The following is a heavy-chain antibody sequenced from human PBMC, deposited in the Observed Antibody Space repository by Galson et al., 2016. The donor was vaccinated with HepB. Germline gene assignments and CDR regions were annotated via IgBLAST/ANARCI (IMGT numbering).Heavy chain of an antibody. D-gene: IGHD2-21*01. Sequence: SLRLSCAASGFTFTNYWMSWVRQAPGKGLEWVAQINQDANEKYYVDSVKGRFTISRDNAKNSLYLQMNSLRDEDTAVYYCARDATRGGDFYYWAQGTLVIVSS. J-gene: IGHJ4*02. CDR3: ARDATRGGDFYY. CDR2: INQDANEK. V-gene: IGHV3-7*01. CDR1: GFTFTNYW.